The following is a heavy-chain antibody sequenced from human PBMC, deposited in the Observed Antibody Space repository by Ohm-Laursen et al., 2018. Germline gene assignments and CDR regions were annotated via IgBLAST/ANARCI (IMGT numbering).Heavy chain of an antibody. V-gene: IGHV4-59*01. CDR3: ARPYSSNWWGDFYY. J-gene: IGHJ4*02. CDR1: GGSIISYY. D-gene: IGHD6-13*01. Sequence: GTLSLTCIVSGGSIISYYWSWIRQPPGKGLEWIGYIYYSGITNYNPSLKSRITMSVDTSKNQFSLRLSSVTAADTAVYYCARPYSSNWWGDFYYWGRGTLVTVSS. CDR2: IYYSGIT.